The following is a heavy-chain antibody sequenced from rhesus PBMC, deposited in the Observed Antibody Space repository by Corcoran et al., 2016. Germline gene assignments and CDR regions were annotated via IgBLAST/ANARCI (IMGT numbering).Heavy chain of an antibody. CDR2: IDGKIGGT. J-gene: IGHJ4*01. CDR3: ARQGYWGDYSGY. D-gene: IGHD3-34*01. Sequence: QLQLQESGPGLVKPSETLSLTCAVSGGSISGYYWSRIRQPPGKGLEWIGNIDGKIGGTNNHPSLKSLVTISKATAKNQFSLKLSAWNAADTAVYYCARQGYWGDYSGYWGQGVLVTVSS. V-gene: IGHV4-81*01. CDR1: GGSISGYY.